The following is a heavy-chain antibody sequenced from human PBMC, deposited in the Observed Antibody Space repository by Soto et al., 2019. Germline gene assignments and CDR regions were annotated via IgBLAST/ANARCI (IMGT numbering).Heavy chain of an antibody. V-gene: IGHV1-45*02. CDR1: GYTFTYRY. D-gene: IGHD6-13*01. Sequence: ASVKVSCKASGYTFTYRYLHWVRQAPGQALEWMGWITPFNGNTNYAQKFQDRVTITRDRSMSTAYMELSSLRSEDTAMYYCARSAEDSSSWSWFDPWGQGTLVTVSS. CDR3: ARSAEDSSSWSWFDP. CDR2: ITPFNGNT. J-gene: IGHJ5*02.